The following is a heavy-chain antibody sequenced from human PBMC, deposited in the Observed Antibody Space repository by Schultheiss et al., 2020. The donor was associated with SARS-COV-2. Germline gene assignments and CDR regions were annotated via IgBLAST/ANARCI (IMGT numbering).Heavy chain of an antibody. CDR3: AREPGSTSYAFDI. Sequence: SETLSLTCTVSGGSISSSSYYWGWIRQPPGKGLEWIGSIYYSGSTNYNPSLKSRVTISVDTSKNQFSLKLSSVTAADTAVYYCAREPGSTSYAFDIWGQGTMVTVSS. D-gene: IGHD2-2*01. V-gene: IGHV4-39*07. J-gene: IGHJ3*02. CDR2: IYYSGST. CDR1: GGSISSSSYY.